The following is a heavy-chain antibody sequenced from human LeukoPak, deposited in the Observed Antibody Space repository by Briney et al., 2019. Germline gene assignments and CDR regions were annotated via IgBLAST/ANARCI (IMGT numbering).Heavy chain of an antibody. CDR3: AREGNFDI. CDR2: INPNSGAT. Sequence: ASVKVSCKASGYTFTDYYMHWVRQAPGQGLGWMGWINPNSGATNFAQKFQGRVTMTRDTSISTVYMEISRLRSDDTAVFYCAREGNFDIWGQGTMVTVS. CDR1: GYTFTDYY. V-gene: IGHV1-2*02. D-gene: IGHD4-23*01. J-gene: IGHJ3*02.